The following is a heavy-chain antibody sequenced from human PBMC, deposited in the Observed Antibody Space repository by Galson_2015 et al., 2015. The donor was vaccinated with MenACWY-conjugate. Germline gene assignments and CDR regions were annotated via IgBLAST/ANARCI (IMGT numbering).Heavy chain of an antibody. CDR3: ARHVGSSGWYKDAFDI. D-gene: IGHD6-19*01. Sequence: SETLSLTCAVYGGSFSGYYWSWIRQPPGKGLEWIGEINHSGSTNYNPSLKSRVTISVDTSKNQFSLKLSSVTAADTAVYYCARHVGSSGWYKDAFDIWGQGTMVTVSS. J-gene: IGHJ3*02. V-gene: IGHV4-34*01. CDR1: GGSFSGYY. CDR2: INHSGST.